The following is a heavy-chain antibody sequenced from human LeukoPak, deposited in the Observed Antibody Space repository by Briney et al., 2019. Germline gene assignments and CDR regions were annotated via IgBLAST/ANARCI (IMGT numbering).Heavy chain of an antibody. CDR2: IYYSGST. CDR1: GGSISSSSDY. V-gene: IGHV4-39*01. D-gene: IGHD4-17*01. CDR3: ARTRTVTTGWYFDL. Sequence: SETLSLTCTVSGGSISSSSDYWGWIRQPPGKGLEWIGSIYYSGSTYYNPSLKSRVTISVDTSKNQFSLKLSSVTAADTAVYYCARTRTVTTGWYFDLWGRGTLVTVSS. J-gene: IGHJ2*01.